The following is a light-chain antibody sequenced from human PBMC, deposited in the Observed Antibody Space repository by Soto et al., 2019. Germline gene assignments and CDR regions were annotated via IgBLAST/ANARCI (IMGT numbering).Light chain of an antibody. Sequence: EIVMTQSPATLSVSPGERATLSCRASQSVSSRLAWYQQRPGQAPRLLIYGASSRATGVPDRFSGSGSGTDFTLTISRLEPEDFVVYYCHQYGSSAWTFGQGTKVDIK. CDR3: HQYGSSAWT. CDR1: QSVSSR. V-gene: IGKV3-20*01. CDR2: GAS. J-gene: IGKJ1*01.